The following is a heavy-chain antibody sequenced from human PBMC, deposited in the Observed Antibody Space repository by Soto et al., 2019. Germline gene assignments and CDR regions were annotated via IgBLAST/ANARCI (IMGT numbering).Heavy chain of an antibody. V-gene: IGHV4-59*08. Sequence: PSETLSLTCTVSGGSISSYFWNWIRQSPGKGLEWIGNIQYSGSTHYNPSLKSRVTIALDTSKNQFSLKLGSVTAADTAVYYCARSLFSYDSSGRFDDWGQGALVTVSS. CDR1: GGSISSYF. CDR2: IQYSGST. CDR3: ARSLFSYDSSGRFDD. D-gene: IGHD3-22*01. J-gene: IGHJ4*02.